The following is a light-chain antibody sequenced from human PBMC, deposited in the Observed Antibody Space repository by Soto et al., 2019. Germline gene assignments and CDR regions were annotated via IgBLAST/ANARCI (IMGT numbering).Light chain of an antibody. Sequence: EIVMTQSPATLSVSPGERATLSCRASQSVSSNLAWYQQKPGQAPRLLIYGASPRATGITARFSCSGSVTEFTLTISSLQSEDFAVYYCQQYNNWWTFGQGTKVEIK. CDR1: QSVSSN. CDR2: GAS. J-gene: IGKJ1*01. V-gene: IGKV3-15*01. CDR3: QQYNNWWT.